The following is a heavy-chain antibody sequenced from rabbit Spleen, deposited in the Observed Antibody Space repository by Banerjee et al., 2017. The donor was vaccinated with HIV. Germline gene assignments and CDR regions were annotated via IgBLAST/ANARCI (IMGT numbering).Heavy chain of an antibody. CDR1: GFSFSSYW. Sequence: QEQLEESGGDLVKPEGSLTLTCTASGFSFSSYWMSWVRQAPGKGLEWIACIYTGSSGSTYYASWAKGRFTISKTSSTTVTLQMTSLTAADTATYFCARDSGSNAYIDVYFNLWGQGTLVTVS. V-gene: IGHV1S45*01. J-gene: IGHJ4*01. CDR2: IYTGSSGST. D-gene: IGHD4-2*01. CDR3: ARDSGSNAYIDVYFNL.